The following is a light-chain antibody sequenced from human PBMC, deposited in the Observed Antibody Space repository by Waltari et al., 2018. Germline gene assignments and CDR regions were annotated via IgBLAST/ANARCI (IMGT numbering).Light chain of an antibody. CDR3: NSYTSDNTFV. V-gene: IGLV2-14*03. Sequence: QSALTQPASVSGSPGQSITISCTGTSSDVGGYNYVSWYQHYPGKAPKLLIYDVSQRPSRASNRFSAPRSGNTTSLTISGLQAEDEADYYCNSYTSDNTFVFGTGTKVTVL. J-gene: IGLJ1*01. CDR1: SSDVGGYNY. CDR2: DVS.